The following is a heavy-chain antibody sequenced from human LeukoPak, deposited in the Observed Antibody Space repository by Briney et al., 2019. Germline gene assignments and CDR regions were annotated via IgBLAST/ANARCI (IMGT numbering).Heavy chain of an antibody. CDR3: ARGKIGYYYGDYDGY. D-gene: IGHD4-17*01. V-gene: IGHV3-48*02. J-gene: IGHJ4*02. CDR1: GFTFSSYD. Sequence: GGSLRLSCAASGFTFSSYDMNWVRQAPGKGLEWVSYINTISSTKYSADSVKGRFTISRDNAKNSLSLQMNSLRDEDTAVYYCARGKIGYYYGDYDGYWGQGTLVTVSS. CDR2: INTISSTK.